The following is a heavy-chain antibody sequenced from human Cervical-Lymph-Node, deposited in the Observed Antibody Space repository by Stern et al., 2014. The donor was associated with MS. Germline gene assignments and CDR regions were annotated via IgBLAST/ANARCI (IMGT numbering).Heavy chain of an antibody. CDR1: GFSFSSHV. Sequence: VQLVESGGGVVQPGKSLRLSCAAAGFSFSSHVMYWVRQAPGKGLEWVAVISYDGTNEYYADPVKGRFTISRDNSKNTLFLQMNSLRAEDTAVYYCAKEGAVLVKSYGLDVWGQGTTVTVS. V-gene: IGHV3-30*18. CDR3: AKEGAVLVKSYGLDV. J-gene: IGHJ6*02. D-gene: IGHD2-21*01. CDR2: ISYDGTNE.